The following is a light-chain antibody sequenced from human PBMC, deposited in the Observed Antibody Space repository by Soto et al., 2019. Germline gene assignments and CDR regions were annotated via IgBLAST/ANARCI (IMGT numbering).Light chain of an antibody. CDR1: QSIRSD. V-gene: IGKV1-39*01. Sequence: DIQMTQSPSSLSASVGDRVTITCRASQSIRSDLNWYQQRPGKAPKLLIYTTSNLESGVPSRFSGSGSGTDFTLTISNLQPEDFETYLCQQGFSRHRTFGRGTTVDIX. CDR3: QQGFSRHRT. J-gene: IGKJ1*01. CDR2: TTS.